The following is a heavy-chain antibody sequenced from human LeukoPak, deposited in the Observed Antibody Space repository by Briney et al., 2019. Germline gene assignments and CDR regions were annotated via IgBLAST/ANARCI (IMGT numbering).Heavy chain of an antibody. V-gene: IGHV3-48*04. CDR1: GFTFSSYT. J-gene: IGHJ5*02. Sequence: GGSLRLSCAASGFTFSSYTMNWVRQAPGKGLEWVSYIDLSGSTLYYVDSVKGRFTISRDNSKNSLYLQMNSLRAEDTAVYYCARGPPLFDPWGQGTLVAVSS. CDR3: ARGPPLFDP. CDR2: IDLSGSTL.